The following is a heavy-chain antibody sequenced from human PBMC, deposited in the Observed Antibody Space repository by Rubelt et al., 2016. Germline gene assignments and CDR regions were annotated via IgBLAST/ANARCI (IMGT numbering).Heavy chain of an antibody. CDR3: AKGRLYSGVAYFDS. CDR1: GFTFSSYA. Sequence: EVQLLDSGGGLVQPGGSLTLSCAASGFTFSSYAMSWVRQAPGTGLEWVSAISGSGGSTNYADSVKGRFSISRDNSKNTLYLEMNGLRAEDTAVYYCAKGRLYSGVAYFDSWGQGALVTVSS. CDR2: ISGSGGST. J-gene: IGHJ4*02. V-gene: IGHV3-23*01. D-gene: IGHD2-15*01.